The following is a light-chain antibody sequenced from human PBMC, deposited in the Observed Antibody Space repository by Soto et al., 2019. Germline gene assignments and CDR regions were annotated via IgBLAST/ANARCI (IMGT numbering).Light chain of an antibody. CDR2: EVN. V-gene: IGLV2-8*01. CDR3: CSFAGTGTFGGYV. J-gene: IGLJ1*01. CDR1: SSDVGGYNY. Sequence: QSVLTQPPSASGSPGQSVAISCTGTSSDVGGYNYVSWYQQHPGKAPKLMIYEVNKRPSGVPDRFSGSKSGNTASLTVSGLQAEDEADYYCCSFAGTGTFGGYVFGTGTKLTVL.